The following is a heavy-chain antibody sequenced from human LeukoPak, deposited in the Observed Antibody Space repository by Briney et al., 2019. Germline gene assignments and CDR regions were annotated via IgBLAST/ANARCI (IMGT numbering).Heavy chain of an antibody. V-gene: IGHV3-23*01. J-gene: IGHJ4*02. CDR2: FGNDGLT. Sequence: GGSLRLSCAASGFTFSSFAMSWVRQAPGRGLEWVSSFGNDGLTYYADSVKGRFTISRDNSNSTLYLQMNSLRAEDTAIYYCARYCTSTSCAFEYWGQGTLVTVSS. D-gene: IGHD2-2*01. CDR3: ARYCTSTSCAFEY. CDR1: GFTFSSFA.